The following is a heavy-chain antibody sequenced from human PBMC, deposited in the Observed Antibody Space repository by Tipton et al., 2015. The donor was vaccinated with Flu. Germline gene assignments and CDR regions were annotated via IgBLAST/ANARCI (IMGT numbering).Heavy chain of an antibody. CDR2: IRSDETTE. CDR3: GRAIGGSSSH. V-gene: IGHV3-33*01. Sequence: SLRLSCAASGFTFRTNGMHWVRQAPGKGLEWVAHIRSDETTEYADSVKGRFTISRDNFKDMLYLQMNSLRAEDTAVYYCGRAIGGSSSHWGQGTLVTVSS. CDR1: GFTFRTNG. J-gene: IGHJ4*02. D-gene: IGHD2-2*01.